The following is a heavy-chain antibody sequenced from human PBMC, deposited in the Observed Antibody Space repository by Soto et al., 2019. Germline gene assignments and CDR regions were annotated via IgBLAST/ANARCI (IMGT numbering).Heavy chain of an antibody. CDR3: ARVLTTVTTWDYYYGMDV. V-gene: IGHV3-74*01. D-gene: IGHD4-17*01. Sequence: GGSLRLSCAASGFTFSSYWMHWVRQAPGKGLVWVSRINSDGSSTSYADSVKGRFTISRDNAKNTLYLQMNSLRAEDTAVYYCARVLTTVTTWDYYYGMDVWGQGTTVTVS. CDR1: GFTFSSYW. CDR2: INSDGSST. J-gene: IGHJ6*02.